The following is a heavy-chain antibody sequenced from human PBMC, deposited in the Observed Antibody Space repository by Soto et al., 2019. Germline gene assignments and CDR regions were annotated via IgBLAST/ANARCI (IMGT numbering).Heavy chain of an antibody. CDR3: AKDPDDAFDI. CDR1: GFTFSSYG. V-gene: IGHV3-30*18. J-gene: IGHJ3*02. Sequence: HTGGSLRLSCAASGFTFSSYGMHWVRQAPGKGLEWVAVISYDGSNKYYADSVKGRFTISRDNSKNTLYLQMNSLRAEDTAVYYCAKDPDDAFDIWGQGTMVTVSS. CDR2: ISYDGSNK.